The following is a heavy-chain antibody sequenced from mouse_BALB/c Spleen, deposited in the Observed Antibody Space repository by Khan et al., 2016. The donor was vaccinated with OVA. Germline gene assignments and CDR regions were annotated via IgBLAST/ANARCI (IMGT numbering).Heavy chain of an antibody. D-gene: IGHD2-1*01. CDR2: ISSRGTT. V-gene: IGHV3-2*02. CDR1: DYSITSDYA. J-gene: IGHJ4*01. Sequence: VQLKESGPGLVTPSQSLSLTCTVTDYSITSDYAWYWIRHFPGNKLEWMGYISSRGTTCSYPSLKSRISITRDTPKNQFFLQLKSLTTEDTATYYCARSLYYIDEYAMDYWGRGTSVTVSS. CDR3: ARSLYYIDEYAMDY.